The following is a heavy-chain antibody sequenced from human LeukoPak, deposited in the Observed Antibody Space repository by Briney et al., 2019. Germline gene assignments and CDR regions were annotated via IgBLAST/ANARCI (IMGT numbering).Heavy chain of an antibody. CDR2: ICSGGST. CDR1: GFTFSSYW. Sequence: GGSLRLSCAASGFTFSSYWMSWVRQAPGKGLEWVSVICSGGSTYYADSVKGRFTISRDNSKNTLYLQMNSLRAEDTAVYYCARGGYYDPFDYWGQGTLVTVSS. J-gene: IGHJ4*02. CDR3: ARGGYYDPFDY. D-gene: IGHD3-22*01. V-gene: IGHV3-66*01.